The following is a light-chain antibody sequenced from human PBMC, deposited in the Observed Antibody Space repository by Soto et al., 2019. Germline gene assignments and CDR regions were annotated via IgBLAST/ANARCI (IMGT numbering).Light chain of an antibody. Sequence: QLVLTQPPSASGTPGQRVTISCSGSSSNIGSNTVNWYQQLPGTAPKLLIFSNNQRPSGVPDRFSGSKSGTSASLAISGLQSEDEADYYCAAWADSLNGVVFGGGTKLTVL. CDR2: SNN. J-gene: IGLJ2*01. CDR3: AAWADSLNGVV. V-gene: IGLV1-44*01. CDR1: SSNIGSNT.